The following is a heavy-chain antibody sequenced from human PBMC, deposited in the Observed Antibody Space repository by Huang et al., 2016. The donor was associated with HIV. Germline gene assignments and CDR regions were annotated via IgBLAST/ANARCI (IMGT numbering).Heavy chain of an antibody. CDR2: SVPILGTA. CDR1: GGTFPNFA. CDR3: ARGYYYGSGSYYPLDY. V-gene: IGHV1-69*01. J-gene: IGHJ4*02. Sequence: QVHLVQSGAEVKKPGSSVKVSCKASGGTFPNFAFTWGRQAPGQGLEGMGGSVPILGTARYAQKFQGRVTIIADEPTTTAYMELRSLRSEDTAMYYCARGYYYGSGSYYPLDYWGQGTLVTVSS. D-gene: IGHD3-10*01.